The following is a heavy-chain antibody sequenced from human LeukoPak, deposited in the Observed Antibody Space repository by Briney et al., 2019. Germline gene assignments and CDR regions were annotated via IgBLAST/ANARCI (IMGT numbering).Heavy chain of an antibody. CDR3: ARDRRAHGY. Sequence: PGGSLRLSCEASGFTFSSSWMTWVRQAPGKGLEWVANIKEDGSEKYYVDSVKGRFTISRDNAKNSLYLQMNSLRAEDTAVYHCARDRRAHGYWGQGTLVTVSS. J-gene: IGHJ4*02. CDR1: GFTFSSSW. CDR2: IKEDGSEK. V-gene: IGHV3-7*03.